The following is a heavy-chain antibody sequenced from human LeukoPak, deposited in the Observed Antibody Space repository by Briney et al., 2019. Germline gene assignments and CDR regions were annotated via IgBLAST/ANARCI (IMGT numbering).Heavy chain of an antibody. CDR2: INTSGTTA. V-gene: IGHV3-74*01. D-gene: IGHD5-24*01. CDR3: VRDNAYKFDY. J-gene: IGHJ4*02. Sequence: GGSLRLSCAVSGFTFSSYWMNWVRQVPGKGLVWVSHINTSGTTATYADSVKGRFTISRDNANNTLYLQMNSLRVKDTAVYYCVRDNAYKFDYWGQGTLVTVSS. CDR1: GFTFSSYW.